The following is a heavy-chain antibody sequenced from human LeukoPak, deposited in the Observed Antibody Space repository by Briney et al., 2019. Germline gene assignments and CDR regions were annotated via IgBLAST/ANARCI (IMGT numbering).Heavy chain of an antibody. CDR3: AISRPPSTMIVLGY. Sequence: GASVKFSCKASGGTFSSYAISRVRQAPGHGLERMGGIIPISITANYPKKFTGRVTMTRDMSTSKVYMELSSLRAEDTAVYYCAISRPPSTMIVLGYWGQGTLVTVSS. J-gene: IGHJ4*02. CDR1: GGTFSSYA. V-gene: IGHV1-69*05. D-gene: IGHD3-22*01. CDR2: IIPISITA.